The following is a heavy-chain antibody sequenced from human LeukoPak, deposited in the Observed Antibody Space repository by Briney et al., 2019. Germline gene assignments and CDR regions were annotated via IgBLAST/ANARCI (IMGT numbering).Heavy chain of an antibody. V-gene: IGHV1-69*13. Sequence: ASVKVSCKASGGTFSSYAISWARQAPGQGLEWMGGIIPIFGTANYAQKFQGRVTITGDESTSTAYMELSSLRSEDTAVYYCARDPLPYSSGWYPMPGYWGQGTLVTVSS. CDR1: GGTFSSYA. J-gene: IGHJ4*02. D-gene: IGHD6-19*01. CDR3: ARDPLPYSSGWYPMPGY. CDR2: IIPIFGTA.